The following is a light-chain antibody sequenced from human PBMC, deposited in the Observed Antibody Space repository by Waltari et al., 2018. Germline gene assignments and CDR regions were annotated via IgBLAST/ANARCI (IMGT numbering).Light chain of an antibody. Sequence: DIQMTQYPASLSAYVGDRVTITCRASQSISNYLNWYQYQPGKAPKLLIYGASSVQSGVPSRFSGSGSGTDFTLTITSLQPEDFATYYCQQSYTAPEVTFGGGTKMEI. CDR3: QQSYTAPEVT. J-gene: IGKJ4*01. V-gene: IGKV1-39*01. CDR2: GAS. CDR1: QSISNY.